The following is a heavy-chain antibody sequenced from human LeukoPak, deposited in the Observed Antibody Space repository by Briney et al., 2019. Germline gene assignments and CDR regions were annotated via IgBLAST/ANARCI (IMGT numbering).Heavy chain of an antibody. Sequence: KSSETLSLTCAVYGGSFSGYYWSWTRQPPGKGLEWIGEINHSGSTNYNPSLKSRVTISVDTSKNQFSLKLSSVTAADTAVYYCAGGYGRTLVDYWGQGTLVTVSS. CDR1: GGSFSGYY. CDR2: INHSGST. D-gene: IGHD1-14*01. CDR3: AGGYGRTLVDY. J-gene: IGHJ4*02. V-gene: IGHV4-34*01.